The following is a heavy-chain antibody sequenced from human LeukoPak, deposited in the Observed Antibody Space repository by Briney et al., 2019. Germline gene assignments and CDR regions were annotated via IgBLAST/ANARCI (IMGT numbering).Heavy chain of an antibody. D-gene: IGHD2-15*01. V-gene: IGHV3-23*01. CDR1: GFSVSTYA. Sequence: PGRSLRLSCSASGFSVSTYAMGWVRQTPVRGLEWVASIASSGNIMYAESPKGRFTISRDSSTNTVFLQINSLRAEDTAVYHCAKYLQPSGAPYALDFWGQGTKVTVSS. CDR3: AKYLQPSGAPYALDF. J-gene: IGHJ3*01. CDR2: IASSGNI.